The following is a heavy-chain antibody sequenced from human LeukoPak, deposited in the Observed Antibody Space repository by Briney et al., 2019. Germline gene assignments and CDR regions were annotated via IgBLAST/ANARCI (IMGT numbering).Heavy chain of an antibody. J-gene: IGHJ4*02. Sequence: ASVKVSCKVSGYTLTELSMHWVRQAPGKGLEWMGGFDPEDGETIYAQKFQGRVTMTEDTSTDTAYMELSSPRSEDTAVYYCATDLDIAVAGTIFDYWGQGTLVTVSS. CDR1: GYTLTELS. CDR2: FDPEDGET. CDR3: ATDLDIAVAGTIFDY. D-gene: IGHD6-19*01. V-gene: IGHV1-24*01.